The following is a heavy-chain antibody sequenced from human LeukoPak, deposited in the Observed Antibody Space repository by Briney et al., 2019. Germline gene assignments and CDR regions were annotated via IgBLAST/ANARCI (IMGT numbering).Heavy chain of an antibody. V-gene: IGHV4-34*01. CDR2: INHSGST. D-gene: IGHD6-19*01. CDR3: ARGKNKQWLVQGYYFDY. CDR1: GGSISSYY. Sequence: SETLSLTCTVSGGSISSYYWSWIRQPPGKGLEWIGEINHSGSTNYNPSLKSRVTISVDTSKNQFSLKLSSVTAADTAVYYCARGKNKQWLVQGYYFDYWGQGTLVTVSS. J-gene: IGHJ4*02.